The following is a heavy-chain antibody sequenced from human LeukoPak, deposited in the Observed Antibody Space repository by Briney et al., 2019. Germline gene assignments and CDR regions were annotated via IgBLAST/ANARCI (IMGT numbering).Heavy chain of an antibody. Sequence: GESLKISCKGSGYSFTTYWIGWVRQVPGKGLEWVGIIYPADSTAKYSPSFQGQVTISADKSISTAYLQWSSLKASDTAMYYCARLIAAAGIVDYWGQGTLVTVSS. CDR1: GYSFTTYW. J-gene: IGHJ4*02. D-gene: IGHD6-13*01. CDR3: ARLIAAAGIVDY. CDR2: IYPADSTA. V-gene: IGHV5-51*01.